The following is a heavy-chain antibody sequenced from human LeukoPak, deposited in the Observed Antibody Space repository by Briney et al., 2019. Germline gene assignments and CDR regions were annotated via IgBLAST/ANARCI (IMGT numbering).Heavy chain of an antibody. D-gene: IGHD1/OR15-1a*01. CDR2: VYYNGIT. Sequence: SETLSLTWTVSGVSINTYFWSWIRQPPGKGLEWIGYVYYNGITNYNPSLKSRVSISLDTSKNQFSLRLNSVTAAETAVYYCASLLGGTTFHWGQGTLVTVSS. J-gene: IGHJ4*02. CDR3: ASLLGGTTFH. V-gene: IGHV4-59*01. CDR1: GVSINTYF.